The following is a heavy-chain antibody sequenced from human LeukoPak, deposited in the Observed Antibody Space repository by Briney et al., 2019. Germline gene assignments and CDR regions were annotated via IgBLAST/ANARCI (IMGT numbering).Heavy chain of an antibody. CDR1: GYTFTSYA. Sequence: GASVKVSCKASGYTFTSYAMHWVRQAPGQRLEWMGWINAGNGNTKYSQKFQGRVTITRDTSASTAYMELSSLRSEDTAVYYCARMTRIEGADDAFDIWGQGTMVTVSS. CDR3: ARMTRIEGADDAFDI. CDR2: INAGNGNT. V-gene: IGHV1-3*01. J-gene: IGHJ3*02. D-gene: IGHD1-26*01.